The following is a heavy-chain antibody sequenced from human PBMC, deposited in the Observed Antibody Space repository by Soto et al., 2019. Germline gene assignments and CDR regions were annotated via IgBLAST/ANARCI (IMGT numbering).Heavy chain of an antibody. Sequence: ASVKVSCKASGYTFSSYAISWVRQAPGQGLEWMGGIIPIFGTANYAQKFQGRVTITADESTSTAYMELSSLRSEDTAVYYCARMTGRDGYNLVDYWGQGTLVTVSS. D-gene: IGHD5-12*01. CDR3: ARMTGRDGYNLVDY. CDR2: IIPIFGTA. J-gene: IGHJ4*02. V-gene: IGHV1-69*13. CDR1: GYTFSSYA.